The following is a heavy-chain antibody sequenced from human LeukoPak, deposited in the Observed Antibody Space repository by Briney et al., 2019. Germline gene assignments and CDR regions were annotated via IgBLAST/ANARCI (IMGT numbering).Heavy chain of an antibody. D-gene: IGHD3-16*01. CDR1: GYTFTSYG. Sequence: ASVKVSCKASGYTFTSYGISWVRQAAGQGLEWMGLISAYNGNTNYAQKLQGRVTMTTDTSTSTAYMELRSLRSDDTAVYYCARDLGRPHYYYYMDVWGKGTTVTVSS. J-gene: IGHJ6*03. V-gene: IGHV1-18*01. CDR2: ISAYNGNT. CDR3: ARDLGRPHYYYYMDV.